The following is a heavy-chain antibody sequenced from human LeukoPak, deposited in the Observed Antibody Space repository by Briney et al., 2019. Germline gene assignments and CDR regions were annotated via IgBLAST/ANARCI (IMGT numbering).Heavy chain of an antibody. CDR3: ANLITLVRGVLRGYFDY. J-gene: IGHJ4*02. V-gene: IGHV3-43D*03. Sequence: PGGSLRLSCAASGFTFDDYAMHWVRQAPGKGLEWVSLIIWDGGSTYYADSVKGRFTISRDNSKNSLYLQMNSLRAEDTAVYYCANLITLVRGVLRGYFDYWGQGTLVTVSS. D-gene: IGHD3-10*01. CDR1: GFTFDDYA. CDR2: IIWDGGST.